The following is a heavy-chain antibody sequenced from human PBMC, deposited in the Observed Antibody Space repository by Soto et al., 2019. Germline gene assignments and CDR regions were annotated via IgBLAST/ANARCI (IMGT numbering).Heavy chain of an antibody. J-gene: IGHJ4*02. Sequence: EVQLVESGGGLVKPGGPLRLSCAASGFTFSSYSMNWVRQAPGKGLEWVSSISSSSSYIYYADSVKGRFTISRDNAKNSLYLQMNSLRAEDTAVYYCARDMRGTMVRGGYWGQGTLVTVSS. CDR3: ARDMRGTMVRGGY. D-gene: IGHD3-10*01. V-gene: IGHV3-21*01. CDR1: GFTFSSYS. CDR2: ISSSSSYI.